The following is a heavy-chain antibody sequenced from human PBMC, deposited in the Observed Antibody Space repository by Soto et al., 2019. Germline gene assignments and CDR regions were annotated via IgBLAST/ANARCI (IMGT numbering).Heavy chain of an antibody. CDR1: GLTFKTFE. V-gene: IGHV3-23*01. CDR3: AKAISGYNAPLDH. CDR2: ISDDGSRT. D-gene: IGHD1-20*01. J-gene: IGHJ4*02. Sequence: GGCTGLSCAACGLTFKTFEVGWVRQAPGRGLEWVSFISDDGSRTYYADAVKGRFTISRDNSKYTLYLQMNSLRAEDTAVYYGAKAISGYNAPLDHWGQGTRVTVSS.